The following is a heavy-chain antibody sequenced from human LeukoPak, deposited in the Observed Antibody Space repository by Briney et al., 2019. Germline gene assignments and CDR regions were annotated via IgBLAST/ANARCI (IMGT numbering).Heavy chain of an antibody. CDR1: GGSISSYY. J-gene: IGHJ4*02. V-gene: IGHV4-4*09. CDR3: ARAYSSSSLAFDY. Sequence: SETLSLTCTVSGGSISSYYWSWIRQPPGKGLEWIGYIYTSGSTNYNPSLKSRVTISVDTSKNQFSMKLSSVTAADTAVYYCARAYSSSSLAFDYWGQGTLVTVSS. CDR2: IYTSGST. D-gene: IGHD6-6*01.